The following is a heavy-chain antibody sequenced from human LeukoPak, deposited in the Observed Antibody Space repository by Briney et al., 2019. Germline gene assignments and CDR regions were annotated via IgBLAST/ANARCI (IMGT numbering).Heavy chain of an antibody. J-gene: IGHJ4*02. V-gene: IGHV1-2*06. D-gene: IGHD2-8*01. CDR3: ARGVGGYCTNGVCYTFDY. Sequence: ASVKVSCKASGYTFTGYYMHWVRQAPGQGLEWMGRINPNSGGTNYAQKFQGRVTMTRDTSISTAYMELSRLRSDDTAVYYCARGVGGYCTNGVCYTFDYWGQGTLVTVSS. CDR1: GYTFTGYY. CDR2: INPNSGGT.